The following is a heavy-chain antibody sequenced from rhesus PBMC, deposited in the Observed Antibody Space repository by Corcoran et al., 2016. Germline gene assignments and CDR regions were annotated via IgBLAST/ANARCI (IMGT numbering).Heavy chain of an antibody. D-gene: IGHD6-37*01. CDR2: ISGSSGST. CDR1: GGSVSSSNW. V-gene: IGHV4-65*01. CDR3: ARTSSGGWSYDY. Sequence: QVQLQESGPGLVKPSETLSLTCAVSGGSVSSSNWWSWIRQPPGKGLEWIGYISGSSGSTYYNPSLKSRVTISTDTSKNQFSLKLSSVPAADTAVYYCARTSSGGWSYDYWGQGVLVTVSS. J-gene: IGHJ4*01.